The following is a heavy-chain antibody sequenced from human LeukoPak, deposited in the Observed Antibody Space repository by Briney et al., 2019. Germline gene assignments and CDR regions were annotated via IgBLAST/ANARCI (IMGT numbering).Heavy chain of an antibody. Sequence: GGSLRLSCAASGFTLSSYWMSWVRQAPGKGLEWVANIKQDGSEKYYVDSVKGRFTISRDNAKNSLYLQMNSLRAEDTAVYYCAREDSTTTTVVTYFDYWGQGTLVTVSS. V-gene: IGHV3-7*01. D-gene: IGHD4-23*01. CDR1: GFTLSSYW. CDR3: AREDSTTTTVVTYFDY. CDR2: IKQDGSEK. J-gene: IGHJ4*02.